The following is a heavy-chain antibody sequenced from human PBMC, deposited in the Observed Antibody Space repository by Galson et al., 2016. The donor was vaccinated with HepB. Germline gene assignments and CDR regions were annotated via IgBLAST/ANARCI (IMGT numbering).Heavy chain of an antibody. V-gene: IGHV1-46*01. CDR3: AKDITGTLYFDY. Sequence: SVKVSCKASGYSFTGFYLHWLRQAPGQGLEWMGIMNPSGGSAVYAQKFQGRVTMTRDTSTSTMYMELTSLRSEDTAVYYCAKDITGTLYFDYWGQGTLVTVSS. D-gene: IGHD1-7*01. CDR2: MNPSGGSA. CDR1: GYSFTGFY. J-gene: IGHJ4*02.